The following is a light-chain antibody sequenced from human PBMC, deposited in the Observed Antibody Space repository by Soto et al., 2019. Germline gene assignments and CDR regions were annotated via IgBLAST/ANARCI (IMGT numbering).Light chain of an antibody. CDR3: QQYKTYSRT. V-gene: IGKV1-5*03. Sequence: DVQMTQSPSTLSASVGDRVTITCRASQSISSWLAWYKQKPGKAPELLIYQASTLESGLPSRFSGSGSATEFTLTISSLQPDDFATYYCQQYKTYSRTFGQGTKVDIK. J-gene: IGKJ1*01. CDR1: QSISSW. CDR2: QAS.